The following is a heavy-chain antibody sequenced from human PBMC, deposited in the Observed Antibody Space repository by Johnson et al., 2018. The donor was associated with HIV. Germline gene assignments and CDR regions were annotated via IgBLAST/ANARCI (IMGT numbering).Heavy chain of an antibody. Sequence: VHLVESGGGLVQPGRSLRLSCAASGFTFDDYAMHWVRQAPGKGLEWVAVISYDGSDINYADSVKGRFTISRDNSENTLSLQMNSLRAEDTAVYYCARDDYGSIDFWGQGTLVTVSS. CDR2: ISYDGSDI. D-gene: IGHD4-17*01. CDR3: ARDDYGSIDF. V-gene: IGHV3-30*04. CDR1: GFTFDDYA. J-gene: IGHJ3*01.